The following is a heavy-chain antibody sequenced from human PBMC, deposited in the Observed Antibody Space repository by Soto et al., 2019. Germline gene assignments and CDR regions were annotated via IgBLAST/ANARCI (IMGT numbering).Heavy chain of an antibody. CDR3: ARDLGSGLAAVGSIDY. Sequence: PGGSLRLSCAASGFDFSSYAMNWVRQAPGKGLEWVSTIGYTGTNTYYADSVRGRFTISRDNPRNTLYLQMINLRVDDTAVYMCARDLGSGLAAVGSIDYWGQGALVTVSS. J-gene: IGHJ4*02. V-gene: IGHV3-23*01. CDR1: GFDFSSYA. CDR2: IGYTGTNT. D-gene: IGHD6-13*01.